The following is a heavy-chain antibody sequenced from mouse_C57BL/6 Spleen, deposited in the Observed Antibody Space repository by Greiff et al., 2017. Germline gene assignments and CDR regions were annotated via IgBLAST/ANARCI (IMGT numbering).Heavy chain of an antibody. CDR3: ARGGDYYGSHDY. D-gene: IGHD1-1*01. J-gene: IGHJ2*01. Sequence: EVQLQQSGPELVKPGASVKMSCKASGYTFTDYNMHWVKQSHGKSLEWIGYINPNNGGTSYNQKFKGKATLTVNKSSSTAYMELRSLTSEDSAVYYCARGGDYYGSHDYWGQGTTLTVSS. CDR2: INPNNGGT. CDR1: GYTFTDYN. V-gene: IGHV1-22*01.